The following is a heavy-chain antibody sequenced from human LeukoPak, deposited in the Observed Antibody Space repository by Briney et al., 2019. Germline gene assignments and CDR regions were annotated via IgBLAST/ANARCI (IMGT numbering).Heavy chain of an antibody. CDR2: IRYDGSNK. V-gene: IGHV3-30*02. J-gene: IGHJ3*02. Sequence: GGSLRLSCAASGFTFSTYGMHWVRQAPGKGLEWVAFIRYDGSNKYYADSVKGRFTISRDNSKNTLYLQMNSLKTEDTAVYYCAKDGKRYNILTGYKAGRDAFDIWGQGTMVTVSS. D-gene: IGHD3-9*01. CDR1: GFTFSTYG. CDR3: AKDGKRYNILTGYKAGRDAFDI.